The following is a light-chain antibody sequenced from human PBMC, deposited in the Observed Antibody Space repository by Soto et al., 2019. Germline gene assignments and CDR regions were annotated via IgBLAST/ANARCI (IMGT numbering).Light chain of an antibody. CDR2: GAS. J-gene: IGKJ4*01. Sequence: EIVMAQSPATLSVSPGERANLSCRASQSVSSNLAWYQQKPGQAPRLLIYGASSRATGIPDRFSGSGSGTDFTLTINRLEPEDFAVYYCEQYDKSITFGGGTKVDIK. CDR1: QSVSSN. CDR3: EQYDKSIT. V-gene: IGKV3D-15*01.